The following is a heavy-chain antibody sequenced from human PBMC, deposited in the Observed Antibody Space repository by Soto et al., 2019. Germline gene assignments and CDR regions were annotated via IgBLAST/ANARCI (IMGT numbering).Heavy chain of an antibody. D-gene: IGHD2-15*01. CDR3: SRGQVVASQH. CDR2: IYHSGST. V-gene: IGHV4-30-2*01. Sequence: QLQLQESGSGLVKPSQTLSLTCAVSGGSISIGGYSWSWIRQPPGKGLEWIGYIYHSGSTYYNPSHKPRVTISVDRSKNQFSLNLSSVTAADTAVYYCSRGQVVASQHWGKGTLVTVSS. CDR1: GGSISIGGYS. J-gene: IGHJ4*02.